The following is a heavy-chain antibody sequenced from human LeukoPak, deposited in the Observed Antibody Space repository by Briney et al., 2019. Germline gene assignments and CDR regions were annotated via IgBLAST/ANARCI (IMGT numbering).Heavy chain of an antibody. Sequence: ASVKVSCKASGYTFTNDDISWVRQAPGQGLEWMGWMSPDSGYTGYAQTFQGRVSLTRNTSVSTAFMELSSLRSEDTAVYYCEIYTGYDSFWGQGTLVTVSS. V-gene: IGHV1-8*02. D-gene: IGHD5-12*01. CDR3: EIYTGYDSF. CDR1: GYTFTNDD. J-gene: IGHJ4*02. CDR2: MSPDSGYT.